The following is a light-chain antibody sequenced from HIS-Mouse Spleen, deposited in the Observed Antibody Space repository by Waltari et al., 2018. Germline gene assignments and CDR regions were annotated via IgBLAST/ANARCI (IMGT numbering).Light chain of an antibody. V-gene: IGLV3-1*01. CDR3: QAWDSSYSV. J-gene: IGLJ2*01. CDR2: QDS. CDR1: KLEDKY. Sequence: SYELTQPPSVSVSPGQTARITCSGDKLEDKYACWYEQKPGQSPVLVIYQDSKRPSGIPERFSGSNSGNTATLTISGTQAMDEADYYCQAWDSSYSVFGGGTKLTVL.